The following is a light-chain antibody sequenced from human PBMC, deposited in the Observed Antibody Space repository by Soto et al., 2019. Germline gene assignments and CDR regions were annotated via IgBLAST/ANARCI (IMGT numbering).Light chain of an antibody. CDR1: QSAGNF. V-gene: IGKV3-11*01. Sequence: EIVMTQSPATLSVSPGETASLSCRASQSAGNFLAWYQQKPGQAPRLLIYDASNRATGIPVRFSGSGSGTDYTLTITNLEPEDFAIYYCQQRSSWPWTFGQGTKVDIK. CDR2: DAS. J-gene: IGKJ1*01. CDR3: QQRSSWPWT.